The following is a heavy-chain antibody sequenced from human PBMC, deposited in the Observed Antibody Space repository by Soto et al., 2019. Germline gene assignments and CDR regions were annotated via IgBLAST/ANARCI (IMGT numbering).Heavy chain of an antibody. CDR2: ISSSSSTI. J-gene: IGHJ3*02. D-gene: IGHD3-9*01. Sequence: GGSLRLSCAASGFTFISYSMNWGRQAPGKGLEWVSYISSSSSTIYYADSVKGRFTISRDNAKNSLYLQMNSLRDEDTAVYYCASGTYYDILTGYSDDAFDIWGQGTMVTVSS. CDR1: GFTFISYS. CDR3: ASGTYYDILTGYSDDAFDI. V-gene: IGHV3-48*02.